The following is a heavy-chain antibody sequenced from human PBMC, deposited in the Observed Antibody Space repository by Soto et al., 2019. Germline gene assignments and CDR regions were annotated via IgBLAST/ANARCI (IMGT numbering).Heavy chain of an antibody. CDR3: ARYHGDYASPYSGMDV. J-gene: IGHJ6*02. CDR2: IDWDDDK. V-gene: IGHV2-70*01. D-gene: IGHD4-17*01. CDR1: GFSLSTSGMC. Sequence: SGPTLVNPTQNLTLTCTFSGFSLSTSGMCVSWIRQPPGKALEWLALIDWDDDKYSSASLKTRLTISKDTSKNQVVLTMTNMDPVDTATFYCARYHGDYASPYSGMDVWGQGTTVTVSS.